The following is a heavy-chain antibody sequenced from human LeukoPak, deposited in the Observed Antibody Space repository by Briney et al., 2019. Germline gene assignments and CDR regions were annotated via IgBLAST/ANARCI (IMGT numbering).Heavy chain of an antibody. J-gene: IGHJ3*02. CDR3: ARGWFGELFHAFDI. D-gene: IGHD3-10*01. CDR1: GGSFSGYY. V-gene: IGHV4-34*01. CDR2: INHSGST. Sequence: SETLSLTCAVYGGSFSGYYWSWIRQPPGKGLEWIGEINHSGSTNYNPSLKSRVTISVDRSKNQFSLKLSSVTAADTAVYYCARGWFGELFHAFDIWGQGTMVTVSS.